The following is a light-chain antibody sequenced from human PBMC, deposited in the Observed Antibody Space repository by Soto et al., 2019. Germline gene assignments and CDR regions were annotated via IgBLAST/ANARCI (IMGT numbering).Light chain of an antibody. CDR1: SSNIGAGYD. Sequence: QAVVTQPPSVSGAPGQRVTISCTGSSSNIGAGYDVHWYQQLPGTAPKLLIYGNSNRPSGVLDRFSGSKSGTSASLAITGLQAEDEADYYCQSYDSSLSGDVVFGGGTKVTVL. J-gene: IGLJ2*01. CDR3: QSYDSSLSGDVV. CDR2: GNS. V-gene: IGLV1-40*01.